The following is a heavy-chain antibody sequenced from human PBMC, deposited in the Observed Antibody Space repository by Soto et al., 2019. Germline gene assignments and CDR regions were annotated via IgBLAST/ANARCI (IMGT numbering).Heavy chain of an antibody. J-gene: IGHJ4*02. CDR3: ARDLRGSPDI. CDR1: GFAFSTYW. CDR2: INPDGSTT. Sequence: GGSLRLSCAASGFAFSTYWFNWVRPVPGNGLVWVSLINPDGSTTTYADSVKGRFIIFRDNTKNTVYLQMNSLRVEDTAVYYCARDLRGSPDIWGQGTLVTVSS. V-gene: IGHV3-74*01. D-gene: IGHD1-26*01.